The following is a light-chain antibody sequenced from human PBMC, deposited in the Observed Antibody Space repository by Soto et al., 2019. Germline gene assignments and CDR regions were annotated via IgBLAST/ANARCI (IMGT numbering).Light chain of an antibody. Sequence: EIVLTQSPATLSLSPGERATLSCRASQSISNYLAWYQQKPGQAPRLLIYDASNRATGIPTRFSGRGSGADFPLTSSSLEPEHFAVYYCQQRSNWHRLPFGGETKVEL. CDR1: QSISNY. CDR2: DAS. J-gene: IGKJ4*01. CDR3: QQRSNWHRLP. V-gene: IGKV3-11*01.